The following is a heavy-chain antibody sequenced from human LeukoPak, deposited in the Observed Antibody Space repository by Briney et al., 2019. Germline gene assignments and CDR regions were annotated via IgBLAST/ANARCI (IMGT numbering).Heavy chain of an antibody. CDR1: GGSISSYY. J-gene: IGHJ3*02. D-gene: IGHD1-1*01. V-gene: IGHV4-59*08. CDR2: IYYSGST. CDR3: ARHQTQLISVDAFDI. Sequence: PSETLSLTCTVSGGSISSYYWSWIRQPPGKGLEWIGYIYYSGSTNYNPSLKSRVTISVDTSKNQFSLKLSSVTAADTAVYYCARHQTQLISVDAFDIWGQGTMVTVSS.